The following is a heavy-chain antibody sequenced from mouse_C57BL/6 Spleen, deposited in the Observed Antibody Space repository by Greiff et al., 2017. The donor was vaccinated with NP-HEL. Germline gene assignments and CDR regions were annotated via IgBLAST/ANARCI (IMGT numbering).Heavy chain of an antibody. J-gene: IGHJ3*01. Sequence: EVQLQQSGAELVKPGASVKLSCTASGFNIKDYYMHWVKQRTEQGLEWIGRIDPEDGETKYAPKFQGKATITADTSSNTAYLQLSSLTSEDTAVYYFAPISYGCDDAPWFAYWGQGTLVTVSA. CDR1: GFNIKDYY. CDR2: IDPEDGET. V-gene: IGHV14-2*01. D-gene: IGHD2-2*01. CDR3: APISYGCDDAPWFAY.